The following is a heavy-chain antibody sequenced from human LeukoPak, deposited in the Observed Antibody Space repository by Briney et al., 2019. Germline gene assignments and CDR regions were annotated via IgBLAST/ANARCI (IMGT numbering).Heavy chain of an antibody. J-gene: IGHJ3*02. CDR2: ISGSGGST. Sequence: PGGSLRLSCAASGFTFSSYAMSWVRQAPGKGLEWVSAISGSGGSTYYADSVKGRFTISRDNSKNTLYLQMNSLRAEDTAVYYCANQFNSGGAMGAFDIWGQGTVVTVSS. D-gene: IGHD3-16*01. V-gene: IGHV3-23*01. CDR1: GFTFSSYA. CDR3: ANQFNSGGAMGAFDI.